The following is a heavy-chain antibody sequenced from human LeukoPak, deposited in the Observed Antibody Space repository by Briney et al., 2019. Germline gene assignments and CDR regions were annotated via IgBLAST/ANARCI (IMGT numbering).Heavy chain of an antibody. V-gene: IGHV4-59*08. Sequence: SETLSLTCTVSGGSISSYYWSWIRQPTGKGLEWIGYIYYSGSTNYNPSLKSRVTISVDTSKNQFSLKLSSVTAADTAVYYCARRGSDQGSGLDPWGQGTLVTVSS. J-gene: IGHJ5*02. D-gene: IGHD3-10*01. CDR3: ARRGSDQGSGLDP. CDR1: GGSISSYY. CDR2: IYYSGST.